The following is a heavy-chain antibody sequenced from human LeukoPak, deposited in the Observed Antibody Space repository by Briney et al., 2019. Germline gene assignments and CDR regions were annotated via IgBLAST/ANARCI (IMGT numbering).Heavy chain of an antibody. CDR2: IDISGGST. CDR3: ANEVRPNDY. V-gene: IGHV3-23*01. J-gene: IGHJ4*02. CDR1: GFTFSSHA. Sequence: GGSLRLSCASSGFTFSSHAMCWVRQAPGKGLEWVSSIDISGGSTYYADSVQGRFTISRDNSKNTLYLEMNSLRAEDTALYYCANEVRPNDYWGQGTLVTVSS. D-gene: IGHD1-1*01.